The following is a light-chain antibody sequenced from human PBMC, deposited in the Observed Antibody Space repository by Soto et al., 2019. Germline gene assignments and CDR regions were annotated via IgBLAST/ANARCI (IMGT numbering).Light chain of an antibody. J-gene: IGKJ1*01. V-gene: IGKV3D-20*01. Sequence: EIVLTQSPATLSLSTGERATLSCGASQSVSRNYLAWFQQKPGLAPRLLIYDASNRATGIPARFSGSGSGTDFTLTISRLEPEDFAVYYCQQYGSSGTFGQGTKV. CDR1: QSVSRNY. CDR3: QQYGSSGT. CDR2: DAS.